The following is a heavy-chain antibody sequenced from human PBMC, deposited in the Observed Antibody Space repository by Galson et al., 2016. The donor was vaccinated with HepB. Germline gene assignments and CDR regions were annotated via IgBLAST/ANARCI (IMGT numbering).Heavy chain of an antibody. D-gene: IGHD3-16*01. J-gene: IGHJ5*02. CDR3: ARDYDRRGWFDP. CDR1: GGTFSSYL. Sequence: SVKVSCKASGGTFSSYLISWLRQAPGQGLEWMGGIISIVDSANYTQKFRGRVTITADKTTSTAYMELRSLRSEDTAVYYCARDYDRRGWFDPWGQGTLVTVSS. CDR2: IISIVDSA. V-gene: IGHV1-69*06.